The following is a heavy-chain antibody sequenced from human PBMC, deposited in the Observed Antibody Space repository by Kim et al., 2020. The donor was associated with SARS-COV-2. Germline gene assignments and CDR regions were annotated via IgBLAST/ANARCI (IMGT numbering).Heavy chain of an antibody. CDR3: ARVPLDSSGWLDS. D-gene: IGHD6-19*01. Sequence: VDSVKGRFTISRDNAKNTLYLQMNGLRAEDTAVYYCARVPLDSSGWLDSWGQGTLVTVSS. J-gene: IGHJ4*02. V-gene: IGHV3-74*01.